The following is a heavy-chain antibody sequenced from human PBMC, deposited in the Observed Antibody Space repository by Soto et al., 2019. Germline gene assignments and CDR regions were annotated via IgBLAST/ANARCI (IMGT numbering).Heavy chain of an antibody. CDR1: GGSISSGGYY. CDR2: IYYSGST. D-gene: IGHD3-10*01. V-gene: IGHV4-61*08. Sequence: TSETLSLTCTVSGGSISSGGYYWSWIRQHPGKGLEWIGYIYYSGSTNYNPSLKSRVTISVDTSKKQFSLKLSSVTAADTAVYYFARHSGIGEDSLYDYYYMDVWGKGTTVTVSS. J-gene: IGHJ6*03. CDR3: ARHSGIGEDSLYDYYYMDV.